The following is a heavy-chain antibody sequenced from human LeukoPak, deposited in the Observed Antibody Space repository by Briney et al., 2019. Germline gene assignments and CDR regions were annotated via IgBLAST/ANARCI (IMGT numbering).Heavy chain of an antibody. J-gene: IGHJ4*02. CDR1: GYTFISYG. V-gene: IGHV1-18*01. CDR3: ARSEVAYYDSSGYYGFDY. CDR2: ISAYNGNT. D-gene: IGHD3-22*01. Sequence: GASVKVSCKASGYTFISYGISWVRQAPGQGLEWMGWISAYNGNTNYAQKLQGRVTMTADTSTSTAYMELRSLRSDDTAVYYCARSEVAYYDSSGYYGFDYWGQGTLVTVSS.